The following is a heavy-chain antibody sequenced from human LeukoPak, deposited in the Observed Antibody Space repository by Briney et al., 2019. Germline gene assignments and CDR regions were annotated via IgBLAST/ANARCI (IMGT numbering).Heavy chain of an antibody. CDR2: MNPNSGKT. CDR3: ARSPTGAFDI. D-gene: IGHD7-27*01. Sequence: ASVKVSCQASGYTFTSYVIKWVQQATGQGPDWMGWMNPNSGKTGYAQKFQGRVTMTWDTSISTAYMDLSSLRSEDTAVYYCARSPTGAFDIWGQGTMVTVSS. J-gene: IGHJ3*02. CDR1: GYTFTSYV. V-gene: IGHV1-8*01.